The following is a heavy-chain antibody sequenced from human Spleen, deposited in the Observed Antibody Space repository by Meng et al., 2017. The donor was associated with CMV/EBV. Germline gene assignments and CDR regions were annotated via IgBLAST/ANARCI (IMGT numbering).Heavy chain of an antibody. CDR1: GYTFTSYD. CDR2: MNPNSGNT. Sequence: ASVKVSCKASGYTFTSYDINWVRQATGQGLEWMGWMNPNSGNTGYAQKFQGRVTITRNTSISTAYMELSSLRSEDTAVYYCARDQGRITMVRGVIGAFDIWGQGTMVTVSS. J-gene: IGHJ3*02. V-gene: IGHV1-8*03. D-gene: IGHD3-10*01. CDR3: ARDQGRITMVRGVIGAFDI.